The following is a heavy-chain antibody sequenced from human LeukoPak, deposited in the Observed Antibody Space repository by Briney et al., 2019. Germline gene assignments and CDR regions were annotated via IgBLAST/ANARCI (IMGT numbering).Heavy chain of an antibody. D-gene: IGHD7-27*01. V-gene: IGHV1-69*04. Sequence: SVKVSCKASGGTFSSYAISWVRQAPGQGLEWMGRIIPIFGIANYAPKFQGRVTITADKSTSTAYMELSSLRSEDTAVYYCASPWGSPTSYGMDVWGQGTTVTVSS. CDR3: ASPWGSPTSYGMDV. J-gene: IGHJ6*02. CDR1: GGTFSSYA. CDR2: IIPIFGIA.